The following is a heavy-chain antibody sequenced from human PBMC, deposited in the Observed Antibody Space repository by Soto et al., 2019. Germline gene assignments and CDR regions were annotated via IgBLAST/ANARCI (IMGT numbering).Heavy chain of an antibody. CDR2: ISGSGTIT. Sequence: EVQLLVSGGGLVQPGGSLRLSCAASGFPFSSYAMTWVRQAPGKGLEWVSGISGSGTITYDADSVKGRFTISRDKSKNTLYLQMNSLRADDKAVYDCSKSLSASPNYFFDSWGQGTLVTVSS. V-gene: IGHV3-23*01. D-gene: IGHD1-1*01. CDR3: SKSLSASPNYFFDS. CDR1: GFPFSSYA. J-gene: IGHJ4*02.